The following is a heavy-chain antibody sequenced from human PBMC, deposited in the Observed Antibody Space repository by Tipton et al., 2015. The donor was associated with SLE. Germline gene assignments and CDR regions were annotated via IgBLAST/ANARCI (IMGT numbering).Heavy chain of an antibody. V-gene: IGHV3-21*01. CDR2: ISSSSSYI. D-gene: IGHD4-17*01. J-gene: IGHJ4*02. CDR1: GFTFSSYS. CDR3: ARETGWGTVTFDDY. Sequence: SLRLSCAASGFTFSSYSMNWVRQAPGKGLEWVSSISSSSSYIYYADSVKGRFTISRDNAKNSLYLQMNSLRAEDTAVYYCARETGWGTVTFDDYWGQGTLVTVSS.